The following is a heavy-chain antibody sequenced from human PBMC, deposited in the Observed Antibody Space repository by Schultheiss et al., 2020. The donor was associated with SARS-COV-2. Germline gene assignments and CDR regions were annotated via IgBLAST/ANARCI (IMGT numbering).Heavy chain of an antibody. J-gene: IGHJ4*02. V-gene: IGHV4-31*03. CDR1: GGSISSGGYY. CDR2: IYYSGST. D-gene: IGHD3-22*01. CDR3: AATSRYYDSSGFDY. Sequence: SETLSLTCTVSGGSISSGGYYWSWIRQHPGKGLEWIGYIYYSGSTNYNPSLKSRVTISVDTSKNQFSLKLSSVTAADTAVYYCAATSRYYDSSGFDYWGQGTLVTVSS.